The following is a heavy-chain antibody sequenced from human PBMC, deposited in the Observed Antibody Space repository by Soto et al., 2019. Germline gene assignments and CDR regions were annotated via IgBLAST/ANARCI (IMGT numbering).Heavy chain of an antibody. CDR3: ASGTNGAFFVY. CDR2: ISSRSSTI. CDR1: GFTFSDYY. V-gene: IGHV3-11*01. D-gene: IGHD2-8*01. J-gene: IGHJ4*02. Sequence: GGSLRLSCVASGFTFSDYYMSWIRQAPGKGLEWVSYISSRSSTIFYADSVKGRFTISRDNVKNSLYLQMNSLRAEDTAVYYCASGTNGAFFVYWGQGILVTVSS.